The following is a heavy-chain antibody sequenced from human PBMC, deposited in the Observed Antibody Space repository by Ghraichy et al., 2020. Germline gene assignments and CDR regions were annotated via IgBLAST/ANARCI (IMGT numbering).Heavy chain of an antibody. J-gene: IGHJ4*02. CDR2: ISGTGGTT. V-gene: IGHV3-23*01. D-gene: IGHD1-26*01. Sequence: RGSLRLSCAASTFTFRNYAMTWVRQAPGKGLEWVSTISGTGGTTYYVDSVKGRFTISRDNSKNTLYLQMNSLRADDTAVYYCARGKIEWELPYLDCWGQGTLVTVSS. CDR3: ARGKIEWELPYLDC. CDR1: TFTFRNYA.